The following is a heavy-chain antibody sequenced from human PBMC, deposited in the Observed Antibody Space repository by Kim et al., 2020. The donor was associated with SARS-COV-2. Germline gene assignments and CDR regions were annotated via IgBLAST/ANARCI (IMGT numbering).Heavy chain of an antibody. D-gene: IGHD7-27*01. CDR3: AKGRGDN. CDR2: ISGTGGNT. CDR1: GFTFSSYA. J-gene: IGHJ4*02. Sequence: GGSLRLSCAASGFTFSSYAMTWVRQAPGKGLEWVSTISGTGGNTYYADSVKGRFTISRDNSKNTLSLQMNSLRAEDTAVYFCAKGRGDNWGQGILVPVSS. V-gene: IGHV3-23*01.